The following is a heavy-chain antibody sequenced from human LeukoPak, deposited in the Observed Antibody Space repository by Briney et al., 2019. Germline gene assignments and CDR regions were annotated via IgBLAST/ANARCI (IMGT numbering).Heavy chain of an antibody. CDR1: GYTFTGYY. D-gene: IGHD1-26*01. V-gene: IGHV1-2*02. Sequence: ASVKVSFEASGYTFTGYYMHWVRQAPGQGLEWMGWINPNSGGTNYAQKFQGRVTMTGDTSISTAYMELRSLRSDDTAVYYCARDLGGELLLAYYWGQGTLVTVSS. CDR3: ARDLGGELLLAYY. CDR2: INPNSGGT. J-gene: IGHJ4*02.